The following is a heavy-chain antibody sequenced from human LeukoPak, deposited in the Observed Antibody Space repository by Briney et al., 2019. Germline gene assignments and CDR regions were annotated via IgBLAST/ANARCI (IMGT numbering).Heavy chain of an antibody. J-gene: IGHJ4*02. V-gene: IGHV3-73*01. Sequence: QSGGSLRLSCAASGFTFSRSALHWVSQASGKRLEWVGRIRSTANGYATAYAASVKGRFTISRDDSKNTAYLQMDSLKTEDTAVYYCTGNYYGSGSYADFDYWGQGTLVTVSS. CDR3: TGNYYGSGSYADFDY. D-gene: IGHD3-10*01. CDR1: GFTFSRSA. CDR2: IRSTANGYAT.